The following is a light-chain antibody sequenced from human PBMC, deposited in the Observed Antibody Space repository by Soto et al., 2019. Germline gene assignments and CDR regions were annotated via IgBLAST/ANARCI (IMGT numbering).Light chain of an antibody. CDR2: DAS. V-gene: IGKV1-5*01. CDR1: QSITIW. J-gene: IGKJ1*01. CDR3: QQYNSYSWT. Sequence: DIQMTQSPSTLSASVGDRVTITCRASQSITIWLARYQQKPGKAPKLLIFDASSLESGVPSRFSGSGSGTEFTLTISSLQPDDFATYYCQQYNSYSWTFGQGTKVDIK.